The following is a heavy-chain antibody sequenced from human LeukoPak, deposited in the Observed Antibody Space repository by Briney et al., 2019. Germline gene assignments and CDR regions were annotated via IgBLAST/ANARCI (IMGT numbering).Heavy chain of an antibody. CDR3: ARDGGSAMPFGS. D-gene: IGHD2-2*01. Sequence: GGSLRLSCAASGFTFSSYAMHWVRQAPGKGLEWVAFIRYDGSNKYYADSVKGRFTISRDNAKKSLYLQMNNLRAEDTAVYYCARDGGSAMPFGSWGQGTLVTVSS. CDR1: GFTFSSYA. J-gene: IGHJ4*02. V-gene: IGHV3-30*02. CDR2: IRYDGSNK.